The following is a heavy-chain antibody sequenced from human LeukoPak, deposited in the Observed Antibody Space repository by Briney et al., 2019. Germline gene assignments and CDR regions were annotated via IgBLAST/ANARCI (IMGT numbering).Heavy chain of an antibody. CDR3: ARAALLWFGELSGAFDI. D-gene: IGHD3-10*01. CDR1: GFTFSNYG. CDR2: IRYDGSNK. J-gene: IGHJ3*02. V-gene: IGHV3-30*02. Sequence: GGSLRLSCAASGFTFSNYGMHWVRQAPGKGLEWVAFIRYDGSNKYYADSVKGRFTISRDNAKNSLYLQMNSLRAEDTAVYYCARAALLWFGELSGAFDIWGQGTMVTVSS.